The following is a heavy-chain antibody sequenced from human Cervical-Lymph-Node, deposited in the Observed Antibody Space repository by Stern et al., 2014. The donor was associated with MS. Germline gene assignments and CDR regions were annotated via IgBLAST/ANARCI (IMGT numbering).Heavy chain of an antibody. Sequence: VQLVESGAEVKKPGASVKVSCKASGYTFTGYHMHWVRQVPGQGLEWMGRIKPGSGGPNYAQKFQGRVTMTRDTSINTAYMELSRLSSDDTAVYYCASWWELLLRSVVDAFDIWGRGTMVTVSS. CDR2: IKPGSGGP. CDR1: GYTFTGYH. D-gene: IGHD1-26*01. V-gene: IGHV1-2*06. CDR3: ASWWELLLRSVVDAFDI. J-gene: IGHJ3*02.